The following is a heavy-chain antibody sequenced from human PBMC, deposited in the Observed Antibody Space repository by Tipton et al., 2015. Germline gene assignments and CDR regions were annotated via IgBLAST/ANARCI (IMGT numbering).Heavy chain of an antibody. D-gene: IGHD2-21*02. CDR2: TFSGGST. Sequence: TLSLTCTVSGGSVSSSSYYWNWIRQPPGKGLEWIGYTFSGGSTNYNPSLKSRVTISLDTSKNQFSLNLNSVTAADTAVYYCTKFNCGGDCYSYRGWFDPWGQGTLVTVSS. V-gene: IGHV4-61*01. CDR3: TKFNCGGDCYSYRGWFDP. J-gene: IGHJ5*02. CDR1: GGSVSSSSYY.